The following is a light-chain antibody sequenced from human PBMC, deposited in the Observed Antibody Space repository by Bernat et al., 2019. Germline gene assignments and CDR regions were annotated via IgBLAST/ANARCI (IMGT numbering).Light chain of an antibody. CDR2: DAS. V-gene: IGKV1-33*01. CDR3: QQHESLPVT. J-gene: IGKJ4*01. Sequence: DIQMTQSPSSLSASVGDRVTITCQASQDISRYLNWYQHKSGKAPKLLIYDASILEMGVPSRFSGRGSGIEFSLTISSLQPADIAVYYCQQHESLPVTFGGGTKVGI. CDR1: QDISRY.